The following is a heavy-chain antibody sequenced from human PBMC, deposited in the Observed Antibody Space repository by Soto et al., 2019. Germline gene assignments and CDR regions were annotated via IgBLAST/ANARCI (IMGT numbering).Heavy chain of an antibody. Sequence: SETLSLTCNMSGDSYSISTYSWSWIRQPPGKALQWIGFIYQSGVTSYNPSLASRVSISLDRSNNQCSLKLESVTAADTAVYFCAGMPYTSGLRFDPWGPGTLVTVSS. V-gene: IGHV4-30-2*01. CDR1: GDSYSISTYS. CDR3: AGMPYTSGLRFDP. J-gene: IGHJ5*02. CDR2: IYQSGVT. D-gene: IGHD6-19*01.